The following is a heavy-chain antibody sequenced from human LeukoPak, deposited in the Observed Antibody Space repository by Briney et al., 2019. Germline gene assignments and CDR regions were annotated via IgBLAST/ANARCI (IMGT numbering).Heavy chain of an antibody. Sequence: ASVKVSCKASGYTFIGYYMHWVRQAPGQGLEWMGWINPNSGGTKYEQKFQGRVTMTRDTSIGTVYMELSRLRSDDTAVYYCARGGGKVATNSGWGQGTLVTVSS. J-gene: IGHJ4*02. D-gene: IGHD5-12*01. CDR2: INPNSGGT. CDR1: GYTFIGYY. CDR3: ARGGGKVATNSG. V-gene: IGHV1-2*02.